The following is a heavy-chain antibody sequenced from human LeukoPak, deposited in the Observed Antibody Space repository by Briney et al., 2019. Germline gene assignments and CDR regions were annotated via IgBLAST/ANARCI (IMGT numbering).Heavy chain of an antibody. D-gene: IGHD3-16*01. Sequence: GGSLRLSCSVSGFSFSDYAINWVRQAPGKGLEWVAFIRGKAYGETTDHAASVKGRFSISRDEFDSITYLQMNSLKTEDTAVYYCARGSDSNFGARDGFDYWGQGTLVTVSS. V-gene: IGHV3-49*04. CDR3: ARGSDSNFGARDGFDY. J-gene: IGHJ4*02. CDR1: GFSFSDYA. CDR2: IRGKAYGETT.